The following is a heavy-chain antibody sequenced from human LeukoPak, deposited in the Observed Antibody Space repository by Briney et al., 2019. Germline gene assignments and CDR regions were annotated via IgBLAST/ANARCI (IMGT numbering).Heavy chain of an antibody. CDR3: ARAGSIWMYYYYYMDV. CDR1: GGSISSYY. J-gene: IGHJ6*03. V-gene: IGHV4-59*01. D-gene: IGHD1-1*01. CDR2: IYYSGST. Sequence: SETLSLTCTVSGGSISSYYWSWIRQPPGKGLEWIGYIYYSGSTNYNPSLKSRVTISVDTSKNQFSLKLSSVTAAGTAVYYCARAGSIWMYYYYYMDVWGKGTTVTVSS.